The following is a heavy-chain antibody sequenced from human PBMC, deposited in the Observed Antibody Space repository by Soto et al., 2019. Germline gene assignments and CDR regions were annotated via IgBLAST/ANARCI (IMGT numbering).Heavy chain of an antibody. CDR3: ARGSVQKSGYYRRRDAFDI. V-gene: IGHV1-8*01. CDR1: GYTFTSYD. CDR2: MNPNSGNT. D-gene: IGHD3-3*01. J-gene: IGHJ3*02. Sequence: GASVKVSXKASGYTFTSYDINWVRQATGQGLEWMGWMNPNSGNTGYAQKFQGRVTMTRNTSISTAYMELSSLRSEDTAVYYCARGSVQKSGYYRRRDAFDIWGQGTMVTVSS.